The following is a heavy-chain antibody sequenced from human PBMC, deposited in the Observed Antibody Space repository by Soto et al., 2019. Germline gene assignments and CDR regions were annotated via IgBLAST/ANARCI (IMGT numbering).Heavy chain of an antibody. CDR3: AKVDSSSSAPFDY. J-gene: IGHJ4*02. Sequence: EVQLLESGGGLVQPGGSLRLSCAASGFTFSSYAMSWVRQAPGKGLEWVSAISGSGGSTYYADSVKGRFTISRDNSKNKLYLQMNSLRAEDTAVYYCAKVDSSSSAPFDYWGQGTLVTVSS. D-gene: IGHD6-13*01. CDR2: ISGSGGST. CDR1: GFTFSSYA. V-gene: IGHV3-23*01.